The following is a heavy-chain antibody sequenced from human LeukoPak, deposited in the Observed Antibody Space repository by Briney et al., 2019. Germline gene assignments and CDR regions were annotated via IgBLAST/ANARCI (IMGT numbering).Heavy chain of an antibody. D-gene: IGHD5-24*01. CDR1: GFTFSDYG. CDR3: ARDPPPKARSRPHY. Sequence: GGSLRLSCAGSGFTFSDYGMQWVRQVPGKGLDWVALISHDGGNKYYADSVKGRFTISRDNLKNTLYLQMNSLRAGDTAVYFCARDPPPKARSRPHYWGQGTLVTVSS. J-gene: IGHJ4*02. CDR2: ISHDGGNK. V-gene: IGHV3-30*03.